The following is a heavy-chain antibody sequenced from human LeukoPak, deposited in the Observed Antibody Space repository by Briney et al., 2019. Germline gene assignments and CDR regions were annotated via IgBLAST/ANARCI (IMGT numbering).Heavy chain of an antibody. CDR3: ARDLAAGAYDS. Sequence: GASVTVSFKASGYIFSVYYMHWVRQAPGQGPEWMGWINPNSGGTNYAQKFQGRVTMTGDTSSSTASMELSGLRSDDTAVCYCARDLAAGAYDSWGQGTLVTVSS. V-gene: IGHV1-2*02. D-gene: IGHD2-15*01. CDR1: GYIFSVYY. J-gene: IGHJ4*02. CDR2: INPNSGGT.